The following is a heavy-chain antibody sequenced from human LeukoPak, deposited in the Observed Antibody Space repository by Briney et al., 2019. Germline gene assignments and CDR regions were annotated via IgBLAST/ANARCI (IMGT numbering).Heavy chain of an antibody. J-gene: IGHJ3*02. CDR2: IYYSGST. CDR1: GGSISSSSYY. V-gene: IGHV4-39*07. CDR3: ARSLTMIVEKYAFDI. Sequence: SETLSLTCTVSGGSISSSSYYWGWIRQPPGKGLEWIGSIYYSGSTYYNPSLKSRVTISVDTSKNQFSLKLSSVTAADTAVYYCARSLTMIVEKYAFDIWGQGTMVTVSS. D-gene: IGHD3-22*01.